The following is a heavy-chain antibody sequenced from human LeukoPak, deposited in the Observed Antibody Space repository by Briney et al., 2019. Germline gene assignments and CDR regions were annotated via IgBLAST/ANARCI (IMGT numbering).Heavy chain of an antibody. J-gene: IGHJ4*02. V-gene: IGHV3-74*01. D-gene: IGHD1-14*01. Sequence: GGSLRPSCAASGFPFNSFWMHWVRQAPGKGLVWVSDMNEYSTTIRYADSVKGRFTISRDNAKSILYLQMNNLRAEDTAMYFCARGGVNPVDHWGQGTLVTVSS. CDR3: ARGGVNPVDH. CDR2: MNEYSTTI. CDR1: GFPFNSFW.